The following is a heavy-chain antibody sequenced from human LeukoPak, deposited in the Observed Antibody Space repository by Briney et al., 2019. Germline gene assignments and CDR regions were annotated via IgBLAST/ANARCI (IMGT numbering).Heavy chain of an antibody. Sequence: SKTLSLTCTVSGGSISSGGYYWSWIRQHPGKGLEWIGYIYYSGSTNHNPSLKSRVTISVDTSKNQFSLKLSSVTAADTAVYYCARVLGSGYSDYWGQGTLVTVSS. CDR2: IYYSGST. V-gene: IGHV4-31*03. J-gene: IGHJ4*02. D-gene: IGHD2-15*01. CDR1: GGSISSGGYY. CDR3: ARVLGSGYSDY.